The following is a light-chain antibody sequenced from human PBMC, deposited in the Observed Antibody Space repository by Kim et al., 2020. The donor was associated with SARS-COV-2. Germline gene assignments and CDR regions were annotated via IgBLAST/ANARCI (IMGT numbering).Light chain of an antibody. J-gene: IGLJ3*02. CDR3: QSADSSGTWV. CDR1: ALPKQY. Sequence: VSPGQTARITCSGNALPKQYAYWYQQKPGQAPVLVIYKDSERPSGIPERFSGSSSGTTVTLTISGVQAEDEADYYCQSADSSGTWVFGGGTQLTVL. CDR2: KDS. V-gene: IGLV3-25*03.